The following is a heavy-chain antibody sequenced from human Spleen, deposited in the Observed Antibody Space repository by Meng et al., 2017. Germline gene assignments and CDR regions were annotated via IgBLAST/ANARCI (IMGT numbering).Heavy chain of an antibody. CDR2: IGGSGYST. CDR3: TKDAYSSRWDVNYFEK. J-gene: IGHJ4*01. D-gene: IGHD6-13*01. V-gene: IGHV3-23*01. CDR1: GFTSGDYA. Sequence: GGPLRLSCTASGFTSGDYAMSWVRQAPGKGLEWVPAIGGSGYSTYYADSVKGRFTISRDNSKNTLFLQMNTLRVEDTAIYYCTKDAYSSRWDVNYFEKWGHGTLVTVSS.